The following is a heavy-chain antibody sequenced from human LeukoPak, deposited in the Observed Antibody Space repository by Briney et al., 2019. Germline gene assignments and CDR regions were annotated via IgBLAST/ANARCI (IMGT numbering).Heavy chain of an antibody. V-gene: IGHV4-4*07. CDR1: VGSLSSYW. J-gene: IGHJ4*02. D-gene: IGHD3-9*01. Sequence: SETLSLTCTVSVGSLSSYWWSWIRQPAPEGREWIGRIYSSGSSNYNFALESRVTISVDKLKNQFSLKLSSVTAADTAVYYCARDSADILTGFFEQWGQGTLVTVSS. CDR2: IYSSGSS. CDR3: ARDSADILTGFFEQ.